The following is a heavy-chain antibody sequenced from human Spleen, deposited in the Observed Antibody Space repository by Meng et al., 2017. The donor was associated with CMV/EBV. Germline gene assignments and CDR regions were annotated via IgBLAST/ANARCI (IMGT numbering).Heavy chain of an antibody. V-gene: IGHV4-34*01. D-gene: IGHD1-26*01. CDR1: GGSFSGYY. CDR3: ARSDYSGSHGDY. CDR2: INHSGST. J-gene: IGHJ4*02. Sequence: LTCAVYGGSFSGYYWSWSRQPPGKGLEWIGEINHSGSTNYNPSLKSRVTISVDTSKNQFSLKLSSVTAADTAVYYCARSDYSGSHGDYWGQGTLVTVSS.